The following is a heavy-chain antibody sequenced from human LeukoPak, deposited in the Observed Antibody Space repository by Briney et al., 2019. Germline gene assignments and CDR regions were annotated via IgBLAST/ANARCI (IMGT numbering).Heavy chain of an antibody. CDR2: IYTSGST. V-gene: IGHV4-61*09. CDR3: ARARGYYDSSGFDP. CDR1: GGSISSGRYY. J-gene: IGHJ5*02. Sequence: SETLSLTCTVSGGSISSGRYYWSWIRQPAGKGLEWIGHIYTSGSTNYNPSLKSRVTISIDTSKNQFSLKLSSVTAADTAVYYCARARGYYDSSGFDPWGQGTLVTVSS. D-gene: IGHD3-22*01.